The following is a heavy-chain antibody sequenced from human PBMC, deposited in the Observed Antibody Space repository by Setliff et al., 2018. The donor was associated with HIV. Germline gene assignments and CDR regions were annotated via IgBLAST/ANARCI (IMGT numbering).Heavy chain of an antibody. CDR2: ISPDIGDT. D-gene: IGHD3-22*01. V-gene: IGHV1-2*06. J-gene: IGHJ5*02. CDR3: ARGADHFDTSGYYSFFDP. CDR1: GYTFKDNY. Sequence: ASVKVSCKASGYTFKDNYIHWVRQAPGQGLEWMGRISPDIGDTNYAQMFHGRVTMTRDTSISTAYMELSSLKSDDTAVYYCARGADHFDTSGYYSFFDPWGQGTLVTVSS.